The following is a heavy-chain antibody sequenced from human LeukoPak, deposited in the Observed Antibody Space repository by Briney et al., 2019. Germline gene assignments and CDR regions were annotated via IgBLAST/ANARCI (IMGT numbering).Heavy chain of an antibody. J-gene: IGHJ4*02. Sequence: GGSLRLSCAASGFTFSSYDIHWVRQAPGKGLEWVALISFDGTTKYYADSVKGRFTISRDNSKNTLYLQMNSLRAEDTAVYYCARGTTGSRFYFDFWGQGTLVTVSS. CDR3: ARGTTGSRFYFDF. CDR1: GFTFSSYD. V-gene: IGHV3-30*03. D-gene: IGHD1-1*01. CDR2: ISFDGTTK.